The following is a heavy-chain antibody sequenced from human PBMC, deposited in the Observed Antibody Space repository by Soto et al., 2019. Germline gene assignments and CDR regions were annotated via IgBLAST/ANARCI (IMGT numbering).Heavy chain of an antibody. Sequence: SETLSLTCAISGDSIGNFYWSWIRQPAGKGLESLGRLSASGRTNYSPSLQSRVTTSLDRSKNRFSLRLTSVSAADTAVYFCARGMGRYFDIWGRGTLVTVSS. CDR2: LSASGRT. D-gene: IGHD2-8*01. V-gene: IGHV4-4*07. CDR3: ARGMGRYFDI. J-gene: IGHJ2*01. CDR1: GDSIGNFY.